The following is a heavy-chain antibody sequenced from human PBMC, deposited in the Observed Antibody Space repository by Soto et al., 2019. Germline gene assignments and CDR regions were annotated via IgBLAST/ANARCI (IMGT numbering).Heavy chain of an antibody. J-gene: IGHJ4*02. CDR2: IYYSGST. V-gene: IGHV4-59*01. CDR3: AGASVGATASFDY. D-gene: IGHD1-26*01. Sequence: SETLSLTCTVSGGSISSYYWSWIRQPPGKGLEWIGYIYYSGSTNYNPSLKSRVTISVDTSKNQFSLKLSSVTAADTAVYYCAGASVGATASFDYWGQGTLVTVSS. CDR1: GGSISSYY.